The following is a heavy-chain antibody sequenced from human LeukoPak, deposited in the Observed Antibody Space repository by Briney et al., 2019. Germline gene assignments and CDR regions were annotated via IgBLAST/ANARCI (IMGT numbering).Heavy chain of an antibody. D-gene: IGHD2-15*01. Sequence: GGSLRLSCAASGLTFSSYAMSWVRQAPGEGLEWVSVISGSGGNTYYADSVKGRFTISRDNSKNTLYLQMNSLRDEDTAVYYCAKDGNSEIYSPIVYWGQGTLVTVSS. V-gene: IGHV3-23*01. CDR2: ISGSGGNT. J-gene: IGHJ4*02. CDR1: GLTFSSYA. CDR3: AKDGNSEIYSPIVY.